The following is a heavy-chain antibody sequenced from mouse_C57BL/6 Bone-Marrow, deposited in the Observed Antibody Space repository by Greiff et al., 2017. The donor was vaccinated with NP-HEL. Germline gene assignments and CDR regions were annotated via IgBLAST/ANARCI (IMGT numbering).Heavy chain of an antibody. V-gene: IGHV1-15*01. CDR1: GYTFTDYE. CDR2: IDPETGGT. J-gene: IGHJ2*01. D-gene: IGHD2-2*01. Sequence: QVQLQQSGAELVRPGASVTLSCKASGYTFTDYEMHWVKQTPVHGLEWIGAIDPETGGTAYNQKFKGKAILTADKSSSTAYMELRSLTSEDSAVYYCTRPRLPYYFDYWGQGTTLTVSS. CDR3: TRPRLPYYFDY.